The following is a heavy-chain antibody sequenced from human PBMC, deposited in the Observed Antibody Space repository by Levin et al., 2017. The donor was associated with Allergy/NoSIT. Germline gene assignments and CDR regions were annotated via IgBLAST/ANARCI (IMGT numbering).Heavy chain of an antibody. CDR3: ARVAGYSYGYYFDY. CDR2: IYLSGST. D-gene: IGHD5-18*01. Sequence: SETLSLTCAVSGGSISRGGYSWSWIRQPPGKGLEWIGNIYLSGSTYYNPSLKSRATIPVDRSKNQFSLNLSSVTAADTAVYYCARVAGYSYGYYFDYWGQGTLVTVSS. V-gene: IGHV4-30-2*01. J-gene: IGHJ4*02. CDR1: GGSISRGGYS.